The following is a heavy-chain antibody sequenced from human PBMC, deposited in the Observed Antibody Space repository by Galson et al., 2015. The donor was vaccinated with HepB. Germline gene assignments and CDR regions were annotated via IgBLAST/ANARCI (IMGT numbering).Heavy chain of an antibody. V-gene: IGHV3-23*01. CDR3: AKVGGTPLGITIVGVVINYFDY. CDR1: GFTFSSYA. Sequence: SLRLSCAASGFTFSSYAMSWVRQAPGKGLEWVSAISGSGGSTYYADSVKGRFTISRDNSKNTLYLQMNSLRAEDTAVYYCAKVGGTPLGITIVGVVINYFDYWGQGTLVTVSS. D-gene: IGHD3-3*01. CDR2: ISGSGGST. J-gene: IGHJ4*02.